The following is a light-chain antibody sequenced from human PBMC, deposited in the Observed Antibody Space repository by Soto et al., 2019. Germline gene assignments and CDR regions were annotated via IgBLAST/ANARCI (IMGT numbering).Light chain of an antibody. CDR3: QQYNNWPPYT. J-gene: IGKJ2*01. Sequence: EIVMTQSPAILSVSPGETATLSCRASQSVRSNLAWYQQKPGQAPRLLMYDVSTRATGIPDRFSGSGSGTEFTLTISSLQSEDFALYYCQQYNNWPPYTFGQGTKLDIK. CDR1: QSVRSN. CDR2: DVS. V-gene: IGKV3-15*01.